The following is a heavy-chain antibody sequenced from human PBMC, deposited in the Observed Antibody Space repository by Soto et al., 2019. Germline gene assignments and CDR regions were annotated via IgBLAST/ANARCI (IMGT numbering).Heavy chain of an antibody. J-gene: IGHJ5*02. D-gene: IGHD6-6*01. CDR1: DYPISSAYY. Sequence: PSETLSLTCIVSDYPISSAYYWGWIRQPPGKGLEWMGYVYHNGNTRYNPSLKSRVSISIDTSKNQFSLKLNSVTAADTAFYYCARDPSSSIAARAGFFDPWGQGMLVTVSS. CDR3: ARDPSSSIAARAGFFDP. V-gene: IGHV4-38-2*02. CDR2: VYHNGNT.